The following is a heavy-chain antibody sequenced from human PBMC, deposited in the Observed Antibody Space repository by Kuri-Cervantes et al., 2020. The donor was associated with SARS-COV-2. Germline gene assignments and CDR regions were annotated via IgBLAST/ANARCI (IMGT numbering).Heavy chain of an antibody. D-gene: IGHD3-10*01. CDR1: GYTLTELS. CDR2: FDPEDGET. V-gene: IGHV1-24*01. Sequence: ASVKVSCKVSGYTLTELSMHWVRQAPGKGLEWMGGFDPEDGETIYAQKFQGRVTMTEDTSTDTAHMELSRLRSDDTAVYYCARASVRGIIITYHSYGMDVWGQGTTVTVSS. J-gene: IGHJ6*02. CDR3: ARASVRGIIITYHSYGMDV.